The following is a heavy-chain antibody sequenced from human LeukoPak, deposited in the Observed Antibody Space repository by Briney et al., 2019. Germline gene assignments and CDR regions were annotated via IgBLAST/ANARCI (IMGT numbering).Heavy chain of an antibody. CDR2: IYHSGST. J-gene: IGHJ4*02. CDR1: GYSISSGYY. V-gene: IGHV4-38-2*01. D-gene: IGHD5-18*01. Sequence: SETLSLTCAVSGYSISSGYYWGWIRQPPGKGLEWIGSIYHSGSTYYNPSLKSRVTISVDTSKNQFSLKLSSVTAADTAVYYCARGRSRGYSYGYSSWGQGTLVTVSS. CDR3: ARGRSRGYSYGYSS.